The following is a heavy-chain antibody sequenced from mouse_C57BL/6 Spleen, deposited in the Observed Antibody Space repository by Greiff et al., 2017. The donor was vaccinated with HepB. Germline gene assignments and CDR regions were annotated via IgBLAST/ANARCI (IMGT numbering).Heavy chain of an antibody. Sequence: QVQLQQSGAELVRPGSSVKLSCKASGYTFTSYWMDWVKQRPGQGLEWIGNIYPSDSETHYNQKFKDKATLTVDKSSSTAYMQLSSLTSEDSAVYYCARSGYYYGSSYRWYFDVWGTGTTVTVSS. J-gene: IGHJ1*03. D-gene: IGHD1-1*01. V-gene: IGHV1-61*01. CDR2: IYPSDSET. CDR1: GYTFTSYW. CDR3: ARSGYYYGSSYRWYFDV.